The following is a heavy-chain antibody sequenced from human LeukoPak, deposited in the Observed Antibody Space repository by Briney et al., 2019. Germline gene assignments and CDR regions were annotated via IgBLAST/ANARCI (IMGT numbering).Heavy chain of an antibody. V-gene: IGHV1-2*04. J-gene: IGHJ3*02. Sequence: ASVKVSCKASGYTFTGYYMHWGRQAPGRGLEWMGWINPNSGGTNYAQKFQGWVTMTGDTSISTAYMELSRLRSDDTAVYYCARGTMYSSSWFDDAFDIWGQGTMVTVSS. CDR1: GYTFTGYY. CDR2: INPNSGGT. D-gene: IGHD6-13*01. CDR3: ARGTMYSSSWFDDAFDI.